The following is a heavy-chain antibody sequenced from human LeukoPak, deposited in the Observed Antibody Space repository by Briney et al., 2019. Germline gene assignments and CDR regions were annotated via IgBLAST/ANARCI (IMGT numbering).Heavy chain of an antibody. CDR2: IYYSGST. CDR1: GGSVSSGSYY. V-gene: IGHV4-61*01. D-gene: IGHD1-1*01. CDR3: ALERHRRPFDY. J-gene: IGHJ4*02. Sequence: SGALSLTCTVSGGSVSSGSYYWSWIRQPPGKGLEWIGYIYYSGSTNYNPSLKSRVTISVDTSKNEFSLKLSSVTAADTAVYYCALERHRRPFDYWGQGTLVTVLS.